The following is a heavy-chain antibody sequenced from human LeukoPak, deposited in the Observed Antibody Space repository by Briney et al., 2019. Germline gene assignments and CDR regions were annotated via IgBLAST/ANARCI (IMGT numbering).Heavy chain of an antibody. CDR2: INHSGST. V-gene: IGHV4-34*01. CDR1: GGSISSYY. Sequence: SETLSLTCTVSGGSISSYYWSWIRQPPGKGLEWIGEINHSGSTNYNPSLKSRVTISVDTSRNQFSLKLSSVTAADTAVYYCARGPPLVPPDYWGQGTLVTVSS. D-gene: IGHD6-13*01. J-gene: IGHJ4*02. CDR3: ARGPPLVPPDY.